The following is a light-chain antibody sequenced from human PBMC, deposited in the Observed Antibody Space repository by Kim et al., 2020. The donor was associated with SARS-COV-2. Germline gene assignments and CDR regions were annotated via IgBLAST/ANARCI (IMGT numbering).Light chain of an antibody. CDR1: QSVSSW. CDR3: QPEDRQPYT. J-gene: IGKJ2*01. CDR2: KAS. Sequence: DIQMTQSPSILSASVGDRVTITCRASQSVSSWLAWYQQKPGKAPKLLISKASSLEGGVPSRFSGRGSGTEFTLTINTLQPDDFATYSSQPEDRQPYTMGQGTRPE. V-gene: IGKV1-5*03.